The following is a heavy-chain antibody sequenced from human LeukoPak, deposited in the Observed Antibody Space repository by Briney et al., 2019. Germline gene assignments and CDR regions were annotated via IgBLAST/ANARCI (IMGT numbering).Heavy chain of an antibody. CDR3: ARENNFGSGMDV. D-gene: IGHD3-10*01. V-gene: IGHV3-53*01. CDR2: IYSGGNT. Sequence: GGSLRLSCAASGFIVSSNSMTWVRRAPGEGLQWVSVIYSGGNTYYADAVKGRFTISRDNSKNTLYLQMNSLSAEDTAVYYCARENNFGSGMDVWGQGTTVTVSS. J-gene: IGHJ6*02. CDR1: GFIVSSNS.